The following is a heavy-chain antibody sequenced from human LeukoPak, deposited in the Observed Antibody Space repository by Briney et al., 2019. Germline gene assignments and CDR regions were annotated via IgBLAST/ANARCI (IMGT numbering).Heavy chain of an antibody. V-gene: IGHV5-51*01. CDR1: GYSFTSYW. J-gene: IGHJ3*02. Sequence: GESLKIPCKGSGYSFTSYWIGWVRQMPGKGLEWMGIIYPGDSDTRYSPSFQGQVTISADKSISTAYLQWSSLKASDTAMYYCARPATYYDILTGPKVGAFDIWGQGTMVTVSS. D-gene: IGHD3-9*01. CDR3: ARPATYYDILTGPKVGAFDI. CDR2: IYPGDSDT.